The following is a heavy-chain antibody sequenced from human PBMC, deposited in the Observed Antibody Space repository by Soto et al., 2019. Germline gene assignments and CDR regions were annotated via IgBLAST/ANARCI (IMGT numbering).Heavy chain of an antibody. CDR1: GFTFSSYG. D-gene: IGHD2-15*01. V-gene: IGHV3-23*01. CDR2: IDGSGGDT. J-gene: IGHJ4*02. Sequence: EVQLLESGGGLVQAGGSLRLSCAASGFTFSSYGMGWVRQAPGTGLEWVSVIDGSGGDTSFADSVKGRVTISRDNAKQTLYLPVSSLRVEATSRYYWAKALVAAAYVETSPFDVWGQGTQVTVSS. CDR3: AKALVAAAYVETSPFDV.